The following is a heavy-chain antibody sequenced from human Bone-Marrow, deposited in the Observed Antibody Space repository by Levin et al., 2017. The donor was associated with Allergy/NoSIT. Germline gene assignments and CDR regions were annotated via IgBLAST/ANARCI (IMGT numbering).Heavy chain of an antibody. V-gene: IGHV2-70*11. D-gene: IGHD3-9*01. Sequence: VSGPTLVKPTETLTLTCTFSGFSLTTNGMCVSWVRQPPGKALEWLARIDWDDAKYYNTSLTTRLTISKDTSKNQVVLTVSDMDPVDTATYYCARTPGGDYDALAGYYRPYYYAMDVWGQGTTVTVSS. CDR3: ARTPGGDYDALAGYYRPYYYAMDV. J-gene: IGHJ6*02. CDR1: GFSLTTNGMC. CDR2: IDWDDAK.